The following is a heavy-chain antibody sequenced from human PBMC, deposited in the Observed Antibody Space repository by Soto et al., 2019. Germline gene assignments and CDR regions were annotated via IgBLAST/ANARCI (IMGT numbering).Heavy chain of an antibody. CDR3: ARVGSSSSPGDF. CDR1: GYTFTIYG. J-gene: IGHJ4*02. CDR2: ISGYNGDT. Sequence: ASVKVSCKTSGYTFTIYGISWVRQAPGQGLEWMGWISGYNGDTNYAQRLQGRVTMTTDTSTSTAYMELRGLKSDDTATYYCARVGSSSSPGDFWGQGTLVTVYS. D-gene: IGHD6-6*01. V-gene: IGHV1-18*01.